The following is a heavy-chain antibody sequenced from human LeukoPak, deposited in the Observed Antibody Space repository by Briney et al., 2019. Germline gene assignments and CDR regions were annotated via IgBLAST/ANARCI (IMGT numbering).Heavy chain of an antibody. D-gene: IGHD2-8*02. V-gene: IGHV1-2*02. J-gene: IGHJ4*02. CDR2: INPNSGGT. Sequence: GASVKVSCKASGYTFTGYYMHWVRQAPGQGLEWMGWINPNSGGTNYAQKFQGRVTMTRDTSISTAYMEVSRLRSDDTAVYYCARDVGSLVVDYWGQGTLVPVSS. CDR1: GYTFTGYY. CDR3: ARDVGSLVVDY.